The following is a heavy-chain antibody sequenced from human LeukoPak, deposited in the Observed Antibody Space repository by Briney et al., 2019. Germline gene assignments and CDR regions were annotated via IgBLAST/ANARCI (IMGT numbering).Heavy chain of an antibody. CDR2: IWYDGSNE. CDR3: AKEADVYNPPLDS. Sequence: GGSLRLSCAASGFTFSSYGMHWVRQAPGKGLEWVAVIWYDGSNEYFADSVKGRFTISRDNSKNTLYLQMNSLRAEDTAVYYCAKEADVYNPPLDSWGQGTLVTVSS. J-gene: IGHJ4*02. D-gene: IGHD5-24*01. V-gene: IGHV3-33*06. CDR1: GFTFSSYG.